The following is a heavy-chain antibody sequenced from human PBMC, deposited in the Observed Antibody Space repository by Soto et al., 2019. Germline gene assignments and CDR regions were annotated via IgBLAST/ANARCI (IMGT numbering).Heavy chain of an antibody. CDR3: ARAGGYDFWVGDYAPPFYFYYYGMDL. D-gene: IGHD3-3*01. V-gene: IGHV4-34*01. CDR2: INHSGST. CDR1: GGSFSGYY. J-gene: IGHJ6*02. Sequence: SETLSLTCAVYGGSFSGYYWSWIRKPPGKGLEWIGEINHSGSTNYNPSLKSRVTISVDTSKNQFSLKLSSVTAADTAVYYCARAGGYDFWVGDYAPPFYFYYYGMDLWGQGTTVTVSS.